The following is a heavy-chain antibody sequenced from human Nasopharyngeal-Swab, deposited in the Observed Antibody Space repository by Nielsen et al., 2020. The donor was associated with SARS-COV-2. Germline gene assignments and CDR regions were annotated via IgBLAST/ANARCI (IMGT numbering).Heavy chain of an antibody. V-gene: IGHV3-23*01. D-gene: IGHD6-13*01. J-gene: IGHJ4*02. Sequence: GESLKISCAASGFTFSSYAMSWVRQAPGKGLEWVSAISGSGGSTYYADSVKGRFTIFRDNSKNTLYLQMNSLRAEDTAVYYCAKGEAYSSSWYLPWNFDYWGQGTLVTVSS. CDR3: AKGEAYSSSWYLPWNFDY. CDR2: ISGSGGST. CDR1: GFTFSSYA.